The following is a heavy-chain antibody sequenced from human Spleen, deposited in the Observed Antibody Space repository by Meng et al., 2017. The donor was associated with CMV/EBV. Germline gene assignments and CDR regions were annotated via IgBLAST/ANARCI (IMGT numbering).Heavy chain of an antibody. CDR1: GFTFSGYS. CDR2: ISSRSSDI. D-gene: IGHD1-26*01. CDR3: ARNQVGTFPGYFDL. Sequence: SGFTFSGYSMNWVRQALGKGLEWVSSISSRSSDIYYADSVKGRFTISRDNAKNSLYLQMNSLRAEDTAVYYCARNQVGTFPGYFDLWGRGTLVTVSS. V-gene: IGHV3-21*01. J-gene: IGHJ2*01.